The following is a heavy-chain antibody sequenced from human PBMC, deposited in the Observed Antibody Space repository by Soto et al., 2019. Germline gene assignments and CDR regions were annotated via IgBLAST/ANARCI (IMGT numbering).Heavy chain of an antibody. J-gene: IGHJ3*02. D-gene: IGHD3-22*01. Sequence: TSETLSLTCTVSGGSISSGGYYWSWIRQHPGKGLEWIGYIYYSGSTYYNPSLKSRVTISVDTSKNQFSLKLSSVTAADTAVYYCARDWSYDSSGYPNPDAFDIWGQGTMVTVSS. CDR1: GGSISSGGYY. CDR2: IYYSGST. V-gene: IGHV4-31*03. CDR3: ARDWSYDSSGYPNPDAFDI.